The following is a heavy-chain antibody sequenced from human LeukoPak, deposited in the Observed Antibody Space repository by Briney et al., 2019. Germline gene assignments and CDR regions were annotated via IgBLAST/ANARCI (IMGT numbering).Heavy chain of an antibody. J-gene: IGHJ5*02. CDR3: ARGGSSGWYFWFDP. Sequence: GESLKISCQVFGSSFTNYWIGWVRQIPEKGLEWMGIIYPGDSYTRYSPSFQGQVTISTDKSLNTAYLQWSSLKASATAMYSCARGGSSGWYFWFDPWGQGTLVTVSS. CDR1: GSSFTNYW. D-gene: IGHD6-19*01. CDR2: IYPGDSYT. V-gene: IGHV5-51*01.